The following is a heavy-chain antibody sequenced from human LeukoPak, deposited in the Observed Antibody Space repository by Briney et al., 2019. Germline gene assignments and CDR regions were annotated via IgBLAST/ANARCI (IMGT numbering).Heavy chain of an antibody. CDR1: GGSFSGYY. CDR3: ARGPPAKPGTGYYYGMDV. D-gene: IGHD2-2*01. J-gene: IGHJ6*02. V-gene: IGHV4-34*01. Sequence: PSETLSLTCAVYGGSFSGYYWSWIRQPPGKGLEWIGEINHSGSTNYNPSLTSRVTISLDISKNQFSLKLSSVTAADTAVYYCARGPPAKPGTGYYYGMDVWGQGTTVTVSS. CDR2: INHSGST.